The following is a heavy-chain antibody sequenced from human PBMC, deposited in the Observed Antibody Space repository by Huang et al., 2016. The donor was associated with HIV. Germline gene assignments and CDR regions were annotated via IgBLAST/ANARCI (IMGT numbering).Heavy chain of an antibody. Sequence: VQLVESGGGLVQPGRSLRLSCAASRFTFDEYAMHWVRQAPGKGREWVSGISWNSDTIDYADSVKGRFTISRDNAKNSLYLQMNRLRVEDTALYYCAKDIGGWGGYFDLWGRGTLVTVSS. CDR1: RFTFDEYA. V-gene: IGHV3-9*01. D-gene: IGHD3-16*01. CDR3: AKDIGGWGGYFDL. J-gene: IGHJ2*01. CDR2: ISWNSDTI.